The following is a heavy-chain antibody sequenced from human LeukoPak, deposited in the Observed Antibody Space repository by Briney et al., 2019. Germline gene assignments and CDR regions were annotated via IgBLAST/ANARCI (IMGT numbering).Heavy chain of an antibody. D-gene: IGHD4-17*01. J-gene: IGHJ3*02. CDR1: GGTFSSYA. CDR2: IIPIFGTA. V-gene: IGHV1-69*06. CDR3: ARHRDYGDYERAFDI. Sequence: SVKVSCKASGGTFSSYAISWVRQAPGQGLEWMGGIIPIFGTANYAQKFQGRVTITADKSTSTAYMELSSLRSEDTAVYYCARHRDYGDYERAFDIWGQGTMVTVSS.